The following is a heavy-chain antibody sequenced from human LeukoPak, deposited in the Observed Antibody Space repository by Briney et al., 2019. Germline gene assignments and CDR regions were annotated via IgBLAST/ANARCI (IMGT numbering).Heavy chain of an antibody. V-gene: IGHV3-30*03. Sequence: GRSLRLSCAASGFTFSSYGMHRVRQAPGKGLEWVAVISYDGSNKYYADSVKGRFTISRDNSKNTLYLQMNSLRAEDTAVYYCASLRDTAMVSYYYYGMDVWGQGTTVTVSS. D-gene: IGHD5-18*01. J-gene: IGHJ6*02. CDR2: ISYDGSNK. CDR1: GFTFSSYG. CDR3: ASLRDTAMVSYYYYGMDV.